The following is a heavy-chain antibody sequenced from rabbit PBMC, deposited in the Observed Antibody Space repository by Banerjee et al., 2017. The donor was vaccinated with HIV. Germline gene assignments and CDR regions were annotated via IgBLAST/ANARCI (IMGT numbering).Heavy chain of an antibody. CDR3: ARDLAGVIGWNFNL. Sequence: QEQVEESGGDLVKPEGSLTLTCTASGFSFSNKYVMCWVRQAPGKGLEWIARITSSNDNTWYASWAKGRFTISKTSSTVDLKMTSLTAADTATYFCARDLAGVIGWNFNLWGPGTLVTVS. CDR1: GFSFSNKYV. D-gene: IGHD4-1*01. CDR2: ITSSNDNT. V-gene: IGHV1S45*01. J-gene: IGHJ4*01.